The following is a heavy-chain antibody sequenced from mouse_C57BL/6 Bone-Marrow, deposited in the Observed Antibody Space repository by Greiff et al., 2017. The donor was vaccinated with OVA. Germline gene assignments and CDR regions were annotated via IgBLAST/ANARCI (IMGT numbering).Heavy chain of an antibody. CDR3: VRTNYVGYFDV. CDR2: IRSKSNNYAT. Sequence: EVHLVESGGGLVQPKGSLKLSCAASGFSFNTYAMNWVRQAPGKGLEWVARIRSKSNNYATYYADSVKDRFTISRDDSESMLYLQMNNLKTEDTAMYYCVRTNYVGYFDVWGTGTTVTVSS. D-gene: IGHD1-1*01. J-gene: IGHJ1*03. V-gene: IGHV10-1*01. CDR1: GFSFNTYA.